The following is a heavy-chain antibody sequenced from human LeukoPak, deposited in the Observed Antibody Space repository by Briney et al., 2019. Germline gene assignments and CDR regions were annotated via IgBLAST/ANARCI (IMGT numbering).Heavy chain of an antibody. D-gene: IGHD3-22*01. Sequence: GASVKVSCKASGYTFTSYAISWVRQAPGQGLEWMGGIIPIFGTANYAQKFQGRVTITADESTSTAYMELSSLRSEDTAVYYCARCCYYDSSGYYYRFDYWGQGTLVTVSS. J-gene: IGHJ4*02. CDR1: GYTFTSYA. CDR2: IIPIFGTA. CDR3: ARCCYYDSSGYYYRFDY. V-gene: IGHV1-69*13.